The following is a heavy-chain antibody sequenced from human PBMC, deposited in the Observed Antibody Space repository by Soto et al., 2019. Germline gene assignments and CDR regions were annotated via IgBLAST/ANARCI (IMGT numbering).Heavy chain of an antibody. CDR2: MNPNSGNT. J-gene: IGHJ6*02. D-gene: IGHD2-2*02. CDR3: AGDIYCISTSCYNV. Sequence: QVQLVQSGAEVKKPGASVKVSCKASGYTFTSYDINWVRQATGQGLEWMGWMNPNSGNTGYAQKFQGRVTMTRNTAISTAYMELSSLRSEDTAVYYCAGDIYCISTSCYNVWGQGTTVTFSS. V-gene: IGHV1-8*01. CDR1: GYTFTSYD.